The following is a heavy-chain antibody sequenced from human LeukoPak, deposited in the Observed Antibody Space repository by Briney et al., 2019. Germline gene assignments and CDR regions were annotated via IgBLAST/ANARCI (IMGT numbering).Heavy chain of an antibody. J-gene: IGHJ6*03. Sequence: SETLSLTCTVSGGSISGYYWSWIRQSAGKGLEWLGHVYTTGSTSYNPSLRSRVTISVDMSKNQFSLKLTSMTAADTAVYYCARGIVVVVAAIRYYYYMDVWGKGTTVTISS. CDR1: GGSISGYY. D-gene: IGHD2-15*01. CDR3: ARGIVVVVAAIRYYYYMDV. CDR2: VYTTGST. V-gene: IGHV4-4*07.